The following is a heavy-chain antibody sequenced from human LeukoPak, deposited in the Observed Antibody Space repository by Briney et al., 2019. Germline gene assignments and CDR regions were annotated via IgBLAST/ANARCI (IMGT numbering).Heavy chain of an antibody. Sequence: SSETLSLTCTVSGGSISSNTYFWGWIRQPPGTGLEWIGNIDYSGSTFYNPSLKSRFTISVDTSKNQFSLKLTSATAADTAVYYCARLMAPLTQYYFDYWGQGILVTVSS. J-gene: IGHJ4*02. D-gene: IGHD3-16*01. CDR2: IDYSGST. CDR3: ARLMAPLTQYYFDY. CDR1: GGSISSNTYF. V-gene: IGHV4-39*01.